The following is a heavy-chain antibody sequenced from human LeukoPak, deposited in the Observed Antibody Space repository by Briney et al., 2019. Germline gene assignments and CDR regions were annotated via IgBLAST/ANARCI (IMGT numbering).Heavy chain of an antibody. D-gene: IGHD1-26*01. Sequence: GESLQISCKGSGYNFASYWIGWVRQMPGKGLEWMGIIYPGDSDTRYSPSFQGQVTISADKSISAAYLQWSSLKASDTAMYYCARLLPPYSETYWEYFDYWGQGTLVTVSS. CDR2: IYPGDSDT. V-gene: IGHV5-51*01. J-gene: IGHJ4*02. CDR3: ARLLPPYSETYWEYFDY. CDR1: GYNFASYW.